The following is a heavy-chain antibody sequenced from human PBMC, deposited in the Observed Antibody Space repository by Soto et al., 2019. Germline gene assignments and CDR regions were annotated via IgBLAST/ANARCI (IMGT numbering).Heavy chain of an antibody. CDR3: ERGAIVGATYAFDI. CDR1: GYTFTGYY. CDR2: INPNSGGT. V-gene: IGHV1-2*04. Sequence: ASVKVSCKASGYTFTGYYMHWVRQAPGQGLEWMGWINPNSGGTNYAQKFQRWVTMTRDTSIRTAYMELSRLRSDDTAVYYCERGAIVGATYAFDIWRQGTMVTVS. D-gene: IGHD1-26*01. J-gene: IGHJ3*02.